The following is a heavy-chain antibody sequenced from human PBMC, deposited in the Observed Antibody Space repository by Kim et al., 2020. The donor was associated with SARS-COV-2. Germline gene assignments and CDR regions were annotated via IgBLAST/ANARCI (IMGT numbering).Heavy chain of an antibody. J-gene: IGHJ4*02. V-gene: IGHV4-34*01. CDR2: INHSGST. CDR1: GGSFSGYY. CDR3: ARGSYYGSGRLVWNFDY. Sequence: SETLSLTCDVYGGSFSGYYWSWIRQPPGKGLEWIGEINHSGSTNYNPSLKSRVTISVDTSKNQFSLKLSSVTAADTAVYYCARGSYYGSGRLVWNFDYWGQGTLVTVSS. D-gene: IGHD3-10*01.